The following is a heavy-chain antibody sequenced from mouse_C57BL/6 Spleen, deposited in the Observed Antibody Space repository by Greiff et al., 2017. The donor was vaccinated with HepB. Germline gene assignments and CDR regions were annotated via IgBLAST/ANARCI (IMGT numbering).Heavy chain of an antibody. D-gene: IGHD2-2*01. J-gene: IGHJ2*01. V-gene: IGHV1-80*01. CDR3: ARGRGYPGFFDY. Sequence: VQLQQSGAELVKPGASVKISCKASGYAFSSYWMNWVKQRPGKGLEWIGRIYPGDGDTNYNGKFKGKATLTADKSSSTAYMQLSSLTSEDSAVYFCARGRGYPGFFDYWGQGTTLTVSS. CDR1: GYAFSSYW. CDR2: IYPGDGDT.